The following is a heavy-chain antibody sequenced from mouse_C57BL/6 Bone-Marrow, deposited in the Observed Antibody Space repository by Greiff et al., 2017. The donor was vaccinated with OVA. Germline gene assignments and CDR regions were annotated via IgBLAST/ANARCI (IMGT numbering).Heavy chain of an antibody. CDR3: ARKELEAVDY. J-gene: IGHJ2*01. CDR2: IDPSDSYT. CDR1: GYTFTSYW. V-gene: IGHV1-69*01. Sequence: QVQLQQPGAELVMPGASVKLSCKASGYTFTSYWMHWVKQRPGQGLEWIGEIDPSDSYTNYNQKFKGKSTLTVDKSSSTAYMQLSSLTSWDSAVYYCARKELEAVDYWGQGTTLTVSS. D-gene: IGHD4-1*01.